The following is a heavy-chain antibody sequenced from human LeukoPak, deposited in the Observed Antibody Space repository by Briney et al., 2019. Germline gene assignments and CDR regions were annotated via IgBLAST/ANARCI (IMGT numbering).Heavy chain of an antibody. J-gene: IGHJ4*02. Sequence: GGSLRLSCSASGFTFSNCAMHWVRQAPGKGPEYVSVISSYGDKTYYADSVKGRLTISRDNSKNTVSPQMSSLRAEDTAVYYCVKDLYKGDTSSWYYFDYWGQGTLVTVSS. V-gene: IGHV3-64D*06. CDR2: ISSYGDKT. CDR1: GFTFSNCA. D-gene: IGHD6-13*01. CDR3: VKDLYKGDTSSWYYFDY.